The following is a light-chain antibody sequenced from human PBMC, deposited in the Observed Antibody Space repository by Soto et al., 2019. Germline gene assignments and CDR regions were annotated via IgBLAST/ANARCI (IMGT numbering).Light chain of an antibody. CDR1: QRVSSSN. V-gene: IGKV3-11*01. CDR2: GAS. J-gene: IGKJ4*01. CDR3: QQRSNWPPV. Sequence: PGERATLSCRASQRVSSSNFAWYQQKPAQAPRLLIYGASRRAPGIPERFSGSGSGTDFTLTISSLEPEDFAVYYCQQRSNWPPVFGGGTKVEIK.